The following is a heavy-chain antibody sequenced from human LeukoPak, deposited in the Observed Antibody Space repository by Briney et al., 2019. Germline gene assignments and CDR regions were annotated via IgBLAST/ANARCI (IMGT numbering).Heavy chain of an antibody. J-gene: IGHJ4*02. V-gene: IGHV3-48*02. CDR1: GFTFSTYS. CDR3: ARDHAFDY. CDR2: ISSGSGTI. Sequence: PGGSLRLSCAASGFTFSTYSMNWARQAPGKGLEWVSYISSGSGTIYYADSVSGRFTISRDNAKNSLYLQMNSLRDEDTAVYYCARDHAFDYWGQGTLVTVSS.